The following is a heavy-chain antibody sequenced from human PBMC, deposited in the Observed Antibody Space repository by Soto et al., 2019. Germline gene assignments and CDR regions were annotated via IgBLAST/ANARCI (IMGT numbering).Heavy chain of an antibody. Sequence: EVQLVESGGGLVQPGRSLRLSCAASGFTFDDYAMHWVRQAPGKGLEWVSGISWNSGSIGYADSVKGRFTISRDNAKNSLYLQMTSLRAEDTALYYCAKDGMVRGTYYMDVWGKGTTVTVSS. CDR3: AKDGMVRGTYYMDV. D-gene: IGHD3-10*01. J-gene: IGHJ6*03. V-gene: IGHV3-9*01. CDR2: ISWNSGSI. CDR1: GFTFDDYA.